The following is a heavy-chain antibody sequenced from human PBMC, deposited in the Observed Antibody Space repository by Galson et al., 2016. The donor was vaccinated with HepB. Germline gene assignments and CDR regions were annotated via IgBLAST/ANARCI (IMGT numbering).Heavy chain of an antibody. CDR1: GFSFSSYA. Sequence: SLRLSCAASGFSFSSYAIHWVRQAPGEGLEWVAPILYDGSNKYHADSVKGRFTISRDNSKNTLYLQMNSLRGEDTAVYYCARTPELRRAFWGQGTLVTVSS. D-gene: IGHD1-7*01. CDR2: ILYDGSNK. CDR3: ARTPELRRAF. J-gene: IGHJ4*02. V-gene: IGHV3-30-3*01.